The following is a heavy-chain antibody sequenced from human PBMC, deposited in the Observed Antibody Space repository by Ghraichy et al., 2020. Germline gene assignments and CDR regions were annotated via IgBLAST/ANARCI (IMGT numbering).Heavy chain of an antibody. CDR2: IYYSGST. CDR1: GGSISSSSYY. V-gene: IGHV4-39*07. CDR3: ARVGIAAAWAYYYGMDV. Sequence: SETLSLTCTVSGGSISSSSYYWGWIRQPPGKGLEWIGSIYYSGSTYYNPSLKSRVTISVDTSKNQFSLKLSSVTAADTAVYYCARVGIAAAWAYYYGMDVWGQGTTVTVSS. D-gene: IGHD6-13*01. J-gene: IGHJ6*02.